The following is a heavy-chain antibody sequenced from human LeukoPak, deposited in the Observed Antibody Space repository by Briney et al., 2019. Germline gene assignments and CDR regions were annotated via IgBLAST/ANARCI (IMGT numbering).Heavy chain of an antibody. D-gene: IGHD6-13*01. CDR3: ARALDGDSSSWRDAFDI. V-gene: IGHV4-59*01. Sequence: PSETLSLTCTVSGGSISSYYWSWIRQPPGKGLEWIGYIYYSGSTNYNPPLKRRLTISVDTSKNQFSLKLSSGTAADTAGYYCARALDGDSSSWRDAFDIWGQGTMVTVSS. CDR2: IYYSGST. J-gene: IGHJ3*02. CDR1: GGSISSYY.